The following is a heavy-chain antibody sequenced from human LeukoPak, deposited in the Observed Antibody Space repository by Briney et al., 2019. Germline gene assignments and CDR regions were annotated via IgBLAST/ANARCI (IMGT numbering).Heavy chain of an antibody. CDR1: GFTFSSYA. D-gene: IGHD3-10*01. CDR3: AKLGVTMVRGVIYY. CDR2: ISGSGGST. Sequence: GGSLRLSCAASGFTFSSYAMSWVRHAPGKGLEWVSAISGSGGSTYYADSVKGRFTISRDNSKNTLYLQMTSLRAEDTAVYYCAKLGVTMVRGVIYYWGQGTLVTVSS. J-gene: IGHJ4*02. V-gene: IGHV3-23*01.